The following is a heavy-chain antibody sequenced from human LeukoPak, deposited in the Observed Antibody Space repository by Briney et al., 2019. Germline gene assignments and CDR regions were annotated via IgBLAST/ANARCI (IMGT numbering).Heavy chain of an antibody. J-gene: IGHJ3*02. V-gene: IGHV3-7*01. CDR3: IGGDSFDI. CDR1: GFNFNTYW. CDR2: IKQDGSKI. D-gene: IGHD4-23*01. Sequence: GGSLRLSCEASGFNFNTYWMYWARQAPGKGLEWVGNIKQDGSKIHYVDSVKGRFTSSRDNAENSLYLHMNSLRAEDTAVYYGIGGDSFDIWGQGTMVTVSS.